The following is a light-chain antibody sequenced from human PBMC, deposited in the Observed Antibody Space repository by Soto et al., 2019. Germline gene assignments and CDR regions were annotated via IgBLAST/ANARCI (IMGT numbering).Light chain of an antibody. Sequence: DIVLTQSPASLSLSPGERATLSCRASQSVSSSYLAWYQQKPGTAPRLIIYGASSRATGIPARFSGSGSGTDFTLTISRLEPEDFAVYYCQKYGSSPLTFGQGTKVEIK. CDR2: GAS. J-gene: IGKJ1*01. CDR3: QKYGSSPLT. CDR1: QSVSSSY. V-gene: IGKV3-20*01.